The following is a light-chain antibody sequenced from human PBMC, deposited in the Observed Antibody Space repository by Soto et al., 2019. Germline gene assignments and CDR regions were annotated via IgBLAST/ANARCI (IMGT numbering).Light chain of an antibody. CDR2: DAS. J-gene: IGKJ2*01. Sequence: DIQMTQSPSSLSASVGGRVTITCQASQDISNYLNWYQQKPGKAPKLLIYDASNLETGVPSRFSGSGSGTDFTFTISSLQPEDIATYYCQQYDNLLMYTFGQGTKLEIK. CDR3: QQYDNLLMYT. CDR1: QDISNY. V-gene: IGKV1-33*01.